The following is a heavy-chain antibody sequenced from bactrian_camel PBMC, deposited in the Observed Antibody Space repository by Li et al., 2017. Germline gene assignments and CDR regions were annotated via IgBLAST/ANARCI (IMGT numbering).Heavy chain of an antibody. CDR1: GNRITRGS. V-gene: IGHV3S53*01. CDR3: VRDGPYGLGTFEYNF. Sequence: VQLVESGGGSVQAGGSLRLSCSSSIGNRITRGSMAWFRQAPGKEREGVATIDRDDSTTYAESVKGRFTTSRVYAKNTVYLQMNSLRPEDTAVYYCVRDGPYGLGTFEYNFWGQGTQVTVS. CDR2: IDRDDST. J-gene: IGHJ4*01. D-gene: IGHD5*01.